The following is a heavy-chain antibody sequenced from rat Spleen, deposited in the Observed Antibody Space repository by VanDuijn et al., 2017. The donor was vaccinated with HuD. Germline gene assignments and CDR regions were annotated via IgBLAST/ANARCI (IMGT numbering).Heavy chain of an antibody. CDR1: GFTFSDYY. CDR2: INYDGSST. CDR3: ARSVFDY. J-gene: IGHJ2*01. Sequence: EVTLVESDGGLVQPGRSLKLSCAASGFTFSDYYMAWVRQAPTKGLEWVATINYDGSSTNYRDSVKGRFTISRDNAKSTLYLQMDSLKSEDTATYYCARSVFDYWGQGVMVTVSS. V-gene: IGHV5-7*01.